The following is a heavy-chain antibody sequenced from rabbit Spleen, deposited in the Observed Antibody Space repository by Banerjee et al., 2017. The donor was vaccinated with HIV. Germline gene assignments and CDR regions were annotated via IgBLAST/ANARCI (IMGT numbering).Heavy chain of an antibody. CDR2: IATGSSGFT. Sequence: QEQLVESGGGLVQPEGSLTLTCTASGFSFSSNYYMCWVRQAPGKGLEWIACIATGSSGFTYYASWAKGRFTCSKASSTTVTLQMTSLTAADTATYFCARDTGTSFSTYGMDLWGQGTLVTVS. J-gene: IGHJ6*01. D-gene: IGHD8-1*01. CDR1: GFSFSSNYY. V-gene: IGHV1S45*01. CDR3: ARDTGTSFSTYGMDL.